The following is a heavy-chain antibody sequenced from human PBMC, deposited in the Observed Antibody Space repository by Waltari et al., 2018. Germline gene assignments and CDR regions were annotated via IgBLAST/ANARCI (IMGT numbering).Heavy chain of an antibody. J-gene: IGHJ4*02. V-gene: IGHV4-61*02. Sequence: QVQLQESGPGLVKPSQTLSLTCTVSGGSISRGSYYWSWIRQPPGKGLEWIGRIYTSGSTNYNPSLKSRVTISVDTSKNQFSLKLSSVTAADTAVYYCARETYGYYYDSSGYYYFDYWGQGTLVTVSS. D-gene: IGHD3-22*01. CDR2: IYTSGST. CDR3: ARETYGYYYDSSGYYYFDY. CDR1: GGSISRGSYY.